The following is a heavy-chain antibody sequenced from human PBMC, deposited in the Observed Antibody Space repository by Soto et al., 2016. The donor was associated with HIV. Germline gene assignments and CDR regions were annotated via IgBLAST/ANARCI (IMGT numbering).Heavy chain of an antibody. CDR2: IKSKTDDGTT. V-gene: IGHV3-15*01. Sequence: EVQLVESGGGLVKPGGSLRLSCAASGFTFSNAWMSWVRQAPGKGLEWVGRIKSKTDDGTTDYAAPVKGRFTISRDDSKNTLYLQMNSLKTEDTAVYYCTTEQQTRGYFDWSEINYYYYYYMDVWGKGTTVTVSS. D-gene: IGHD3-9*01. CDR3: TTEQQTRGYFDWSEINYYYYYYMDV. CDR1: GFTFSNAW. J-gene: IGHJ6*03.